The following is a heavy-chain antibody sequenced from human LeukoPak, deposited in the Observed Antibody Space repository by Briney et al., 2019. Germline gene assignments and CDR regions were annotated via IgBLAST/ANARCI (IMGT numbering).Heavy chain of an antibody. J-gene: IGHJ3*02. CDR1: GGSISTYY. CDR3: AREPKRTIFGVVITDAFDI. Sequence: TSETLSLTCTVSGGSISTYYWSWIRQPPGKELEWIGYIYYSGSTNYNPSLKSRVTISVDTSKNQFSLRLSSVTAADTAVYYCAREPKRTIFGVVITDAFDIWGQGTMVTVSS. D-gene: IGHD3-3*01. V-gene: IGHV4-59*12. CDR2: IYYSGST.